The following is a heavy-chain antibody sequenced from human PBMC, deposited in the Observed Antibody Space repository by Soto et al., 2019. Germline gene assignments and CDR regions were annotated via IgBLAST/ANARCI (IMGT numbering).Heavy chain of an antibody. Sequence: EVELVESGGGLVNPGGSLRLSCAASGFTFSSYTMIWVHQAPGKGLEWVSSISSSSSYIYYADSMKGRFTISRDNAKNSLYLQMDSLRVEDTAVYYCARDRQQLYYMDVWGKGTTVTVSS. D-gene: IGHD1-1*01. CDR3: ARDRQQLYYMDV. V-gene: IGHV3-21*01. CDR2: ISSSSSYI. CDR1: GFTFSSYT. J-gene: IGHJ6*03.